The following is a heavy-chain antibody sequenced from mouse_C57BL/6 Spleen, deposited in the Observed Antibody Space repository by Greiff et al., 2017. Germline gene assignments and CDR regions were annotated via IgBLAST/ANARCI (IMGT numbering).Heavy chain of an antibody. CDR2: ISSGSSTI. J-gene: IGHJ4*01. D-gene: IGHD2-1*01. CDR1: GFTFSDYG. Sequence: EVQRVESGGGLVKPGGSLTLSCAASGFTFSDYGMHWVRQAPEKGLEWVAYISSGSSTIYYADTVKGRFTISRDNAKNTLFLQMTSLRSEDTAMYYCATYGNYVYYYAMDYWGQGTSVTVSS. V-gene: IGHV5-17*01. CDR3: ATYGNYVYYYAMDY.